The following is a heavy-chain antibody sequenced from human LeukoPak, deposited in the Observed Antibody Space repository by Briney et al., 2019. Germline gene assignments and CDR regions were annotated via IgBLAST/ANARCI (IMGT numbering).Heavy chain of an antibody. CDR1: GGSISSGSYY. Sequence: SETLSLTCTVSGGSISSGSYYWSWIRQPAGKGLEWIGRIYTSGSTNYNPSLKSRVTISVDTSKNQFSLKLSSVTAADTAVYYCARSSSSWRYAFDIWGQGTMVTVSS. V-gene: IGHV4-61*02. CDR2: IYTSGST. D-gene: IGHD6-6*01. J-gene: IGHJ3*02. CDR3: ARSSSSWRYAFDI.